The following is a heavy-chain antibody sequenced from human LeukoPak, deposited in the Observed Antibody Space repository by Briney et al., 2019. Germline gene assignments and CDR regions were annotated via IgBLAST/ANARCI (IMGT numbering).Heavy chain of an antibody. V-gene: IGHV1-69*13. D-gene: IGHD3-22*01. Sequence: GASVKVSCKASGGTFSSYAISWVRQAPGQGLEWMGGIIPIFGTANYAQKFQGRVTITADESTSTAYMELSRLRSEDTAVYYCARGRDYYDSSGYYSYYFDYWGQGTLVTVSS. CDR3: ARGRDYYDSSGYYSYYFDY. CDR2: IIPIFGTA. CDR1: GGTFSSYA. J-gene: IGHJ4*02.